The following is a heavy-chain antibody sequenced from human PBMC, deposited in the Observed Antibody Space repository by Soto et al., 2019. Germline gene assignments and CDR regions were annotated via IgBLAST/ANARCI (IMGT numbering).Heavy chain of an antibody. V-gene: IGHV3-48*01. D-gene: IGHD3-10*01. CDR3: AKVGPYDSGSYMFRYNWFDP. J-gene: IGHJ5*02. CDR1: GFTFSFYS. CDR2: ISSTSSTI. Sequence: GGSLRLSCAASGFTFSFYSMNWVRQAPGKGLEWVSYISSTSSTIYYADSAKGRFTISRDKSKNTVDLQMNSLRAEDTAVYYCAKVGPYDSGSYMFRYNWFDP.